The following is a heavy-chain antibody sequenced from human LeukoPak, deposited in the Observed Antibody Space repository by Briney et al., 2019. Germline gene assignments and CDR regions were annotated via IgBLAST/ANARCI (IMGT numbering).Heavy chain of an antibody. Sequence: SETLSLSCTVSGGSINNYYWSWIRQPPGKGLEWIGYIYSSGSTNYNPSLKSRVIISVDTSKNQFSLKLSSVTAADTAVYYCARRTLCCGERFDPWGQGTLVTVSS. D-gene: IGHD3-16*01. V-gene: IGHV4-59*08. CDR2: IYSSGST. CDR3: ARRTLCCGERFDP. CDR1: GGSINNYY. J-gene: IGHJ5*02.